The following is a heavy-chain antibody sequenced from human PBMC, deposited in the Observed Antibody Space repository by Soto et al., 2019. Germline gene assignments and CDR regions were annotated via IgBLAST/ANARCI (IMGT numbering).Heavy chain of an antibody. Sequence: ASVKVSCKASGYTFTSYAIHWVRQAPGQRLEWMGWVNTGNGNTKYSQKFQGRVTITRDTSASTAYMELSSLRSEDTAVYYCARNHVTRTPHFDYRGQRTLVTVSS. CDR2: VNTGNGNT. CDR1: GYTFTSYA. V-gene: IGHV1-3*04. J-gene: IGHJ4*02. CDR3: ARNHVTRTPHFDY.